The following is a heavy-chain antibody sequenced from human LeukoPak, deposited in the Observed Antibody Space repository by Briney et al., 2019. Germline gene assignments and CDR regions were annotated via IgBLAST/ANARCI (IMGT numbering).Heavy chain of an antibody. D-gene: IGHD7-27*01. J-gene: IGHJ4*02. CDR1: GFTFDDYA. V-gene: IGHV3-9*01. CDR2: ISWNSGRI. Sequence: GGSLRLSCAASGFTFDDYAMHWVRQAPGKGLEWVSSISWNSGRIGYADSVKGRFTISRDNAENSLYLQMSSLRPGDTALYYCAKDRSPGAYYFDYWGQGTLVTVSS. CDR3: AKDRSPGAYYFDY.